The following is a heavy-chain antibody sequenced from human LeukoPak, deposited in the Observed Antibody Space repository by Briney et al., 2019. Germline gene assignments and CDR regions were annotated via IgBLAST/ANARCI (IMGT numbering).Heavy chain of an antibody. CDR3: AREFGGYDFFYYYYGMDV. CDR2: ISAYNGNT. D-gene: IGHD3-3*01. V-gene: IGHV1-18*01. Sequence: GASVKVSCKASGYTFTSYGISWARQAPGQGLEWMGWISAYNGNTNYAQKLQGRVTMTTDTSTSTAYMELRSLRSDDTAVYYCAREFGGYDFFYYYYGMDVWGQGTTVTVSS. CDR1: GYTFTSYG. J-gene: IGHJ6*02.